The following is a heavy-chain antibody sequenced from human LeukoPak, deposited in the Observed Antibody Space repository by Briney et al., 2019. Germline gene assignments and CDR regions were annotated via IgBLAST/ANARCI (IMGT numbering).Heavy chain of an antibody. D-gene: IGHD6-13*01. CDR3: ARIAAAGSPLIDY. CDR2: IYHSGST. Sequence: SETLSLTCTVSGGSIGSGGYYWSWIRQPPGKGLEWIGYIYHSGSTYYNPSLKSRVTISVDRSKNQFSLKLSSVTAADTAVYYCARIAAAGSPLIDYWGQGTLVTVSS. V-gene: IGHV4-30-2*01. CDR1: GGSIGSGGYY. J-gene: IGHJ4*02.